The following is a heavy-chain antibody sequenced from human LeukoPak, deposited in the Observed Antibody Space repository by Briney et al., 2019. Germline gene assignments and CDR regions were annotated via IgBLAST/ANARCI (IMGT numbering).Heavy chain of an antibody. CDR2: IIPIFGTA. V-gene: IGHV1-69*05. CDR3: ARDAREVLLWFGEFSP. CDR1: GGTFSSYA. Sequence: SVKVSCKASGGTFSSYAISWVRQAPGQGLEWMGGIIPIFGTANYAQKFQGRVTMTTDTSTSTAYMELRSLRSDDTAVYYCARDAREVLLWFGEFSPWGQGTLVTVSS. J-gene: IGHJ5*02. D-gene: IGHD3-10*01.